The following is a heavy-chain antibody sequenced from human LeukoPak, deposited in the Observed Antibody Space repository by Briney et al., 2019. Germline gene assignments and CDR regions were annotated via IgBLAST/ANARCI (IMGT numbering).Heavy chain of an antibody. J-gene: IGHJ4*02. CDR3: ARGGVNPVDH. CDR1: GVAFNSFW. D-gene: IGHD1-14*01. CDR2: MNEYSTTI. Sequence: GGSLRLSCAASGVAFNSFWMHWVRQAPGKGLVWVSDMNEYSTTIRYADSVKGRFTISRDNAKSTLYLQMNNLRAEDTAMYFCARGGVNPVDHWGQGTLVTVSS. V-gene: IGHV3-74*01.